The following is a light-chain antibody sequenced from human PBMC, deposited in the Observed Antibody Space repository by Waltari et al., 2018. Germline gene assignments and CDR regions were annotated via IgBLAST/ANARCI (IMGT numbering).Light chain of an antibody. CDR2: KDR. J-gene: IGLJ2*01. CDR3: YSTDNSNDHRGV. V-gene: IGLV3-10*01. Sequence: SYELTQPPSVSVSPGQTARLPCSGHALPTQYTYWFQQKSGPVPVVVIHKDRKRPSEIPERFSGSTTGTMATLTISGALVEDEADYYCYSTDNSNDHRGVFGRGTKLTVL. CDR1: ALPTQY.